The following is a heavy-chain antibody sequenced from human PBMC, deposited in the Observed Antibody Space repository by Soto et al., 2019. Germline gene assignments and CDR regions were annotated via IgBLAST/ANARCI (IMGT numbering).Heavy chain of an antibody. Sequence: GGSLRLSCAASGFTYSSHGMSWVRQAPGKGLEWVSYISSSSSTIHYADSVKGRFTISRDNAKNTLYLQMNSLRAEDTAVYYCARDEGSSSWLDFWGQGTLVTVSS. D-gene: IGHD6-13*01. CDR2: ISSSSSTI. J-gene: IGHJ4*02. CDR3: ARDEGSSSWLDF. V-gene: IGHV3-48*01. CDR1: GFTYSSHG.